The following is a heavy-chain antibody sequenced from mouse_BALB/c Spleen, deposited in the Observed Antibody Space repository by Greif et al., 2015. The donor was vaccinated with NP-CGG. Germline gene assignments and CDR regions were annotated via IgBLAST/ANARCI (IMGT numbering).Heavy chain of an antibody. J-gene: IGHJ3*01. D-gene: IGHD2-1*01. Sequence: VKLVESGGGLVKPGGSLKLSCAASGFAFSSYDMSWVRQTPEKRLEWVAYISSGGGSTYYPDTVKGRFTISRDNAKNTLYLQMSSLKSEDTAMYYCARYGNWFAYWGQGTLVTVSA. CDR3: ARYGNWFAY. CDR2: ISSGGGST. CDR1: GFAFSSYD. V-gene: IGHV5-12-1*01.